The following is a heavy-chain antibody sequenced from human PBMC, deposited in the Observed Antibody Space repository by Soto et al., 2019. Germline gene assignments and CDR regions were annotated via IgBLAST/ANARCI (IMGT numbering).Heavy chain of an antibody. CDR3: AKEYYYDSSGYYYNGGYFDY. CDR1: GFTFSSYG. V-gene: IGHV3-30*18. D-gene: IGHD3-22*01. J-gene: IGHJ4*02. Sequence: GGSLRLSCVVAGFTFSSYGMHWVRQAPGKGLEWVALISYDGSKKYYADSVKGRFTISRDNSKNTLYLQMNSLRAEDTALYYCAKEYYYDSSGYYYNGGYFDYWGQGT. CDR2: ISYDGSKK.